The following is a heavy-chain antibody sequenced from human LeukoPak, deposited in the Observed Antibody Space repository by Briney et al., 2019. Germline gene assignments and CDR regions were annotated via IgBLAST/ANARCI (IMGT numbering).Heavy chain of an antibody. D-gene: IGHD3-16*01. V-gene: IGHV3-73*01. CDR1: GFIFSGST. CDR3: AIPPDGYGTLSSFRV. CDR2: IRNKANNDAT. Sequence: PGGSLKLSCAASGFIFSGSTMHWVRQASGKGLEWVGRIRNKANNDATAYGASVKGRFTISRDDSTNTAYLQMNSLKIDDTALYYCAIPPDGYGTLSSFRVWGQGTMVTVSS. J-gene: IGHJ3*01.